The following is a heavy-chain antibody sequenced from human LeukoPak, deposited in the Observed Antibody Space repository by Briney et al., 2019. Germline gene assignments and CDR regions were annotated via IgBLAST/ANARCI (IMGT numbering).Heavy chain of an antibody. CDR3: AKDRGIVGEPSVNTGIDY. D-gene: IGHD1-26*01. CDR2: ISYDGRNT. Sequence: GGSLRLSCSASGLSFNTYGMHWVRQAPGKGLEWVAVISYDGRNTYYEDSVKGRFTISRDRSQKTLYLQMNSLRAEETAVYYCAKDRGIVGEPSVNTGIDYWGQGTLVTVSS. CDR1: GLSFNTYG. J-gene: IGHJ4*02. V-gene: IGHV3-30*18.